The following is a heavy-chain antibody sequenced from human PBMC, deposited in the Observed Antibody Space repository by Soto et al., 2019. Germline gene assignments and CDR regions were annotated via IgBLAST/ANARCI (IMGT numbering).Heavy chain of an antibody. CDR2: IYYSGST. D-gene: IGHD2-15*01. Sequence: SEPLSLTRTVTGDSIGSYYWSWIRQPPGKGLEWIGYIYYSGSTNYNPSLKSRVTISVDTSKNQFPLKLSSVTAADTAVYYCARASGCSGGNCAFDPWGQGTLVTVS. V-gene: IGHV4-59*01. CDR1: GDSIGSYY. CDR3: ARASGCSGGNCAFDP. J-gene: IGHJ5*02.